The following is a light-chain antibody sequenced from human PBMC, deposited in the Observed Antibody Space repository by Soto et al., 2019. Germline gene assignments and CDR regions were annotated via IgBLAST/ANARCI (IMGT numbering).Light chain of an antibody. CDR1: QGIGNS. V-gene: IGKV1-27*01. Sequence: DFQITQSPSSLSASVGARVTIPCRASQGIGNSLAGYQQKPGGVPELLIFVASTLQSGVPSRFSGSGSGTDFTLTISSLQPEDVATYYCQKYNSAPLTFGGGTKVEIK. CDR2: VAS. CDR3: QKYNSAPLT. J-gene: IGKJ4*01.